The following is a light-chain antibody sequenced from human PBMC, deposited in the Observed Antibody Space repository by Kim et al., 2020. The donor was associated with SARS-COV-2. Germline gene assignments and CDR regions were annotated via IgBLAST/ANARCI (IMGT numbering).Light chain of an antibody. CDR3: GSYTLSSTWV. J-gene: IGLJ3*02. Sequence: QSALTQPASVSGSPGQSITISCTGGRNDIATYNYVSWYQQNPGKAPKLLIYEVSKRPSGVSNRFSGSKSDSTASLTISGLQAEDEADYYCGSYTLSSTWVFGGGTKLTVL. V-gene: IGLV2-14*01. CDR1: RNDIATYNY. CDR2: EVS.